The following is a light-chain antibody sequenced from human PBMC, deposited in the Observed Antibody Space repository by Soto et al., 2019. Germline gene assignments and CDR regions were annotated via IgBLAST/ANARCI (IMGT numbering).Light chain of an antibody. CDR1: QGINNY. CDR3: QQSYSTPQT. Sequence: DIQMTQSPSSLSASVGDRVTITCQASQGINNYLNWYQQKPGTAPNLLIYAASNLQRGVPSRFSGSGSGTNFTLTIRSLEREDFATYHCQQSYSTPQTFGQGTNVEVK. J-gene: IGKJ1*01. CDR2: AAS. V-gene: IGKV1-39*01.